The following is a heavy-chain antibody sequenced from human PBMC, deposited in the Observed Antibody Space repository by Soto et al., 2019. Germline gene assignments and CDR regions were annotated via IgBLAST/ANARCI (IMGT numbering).Heavy chain of an antibody. V-gene: IGHV3-21*01. CDR2: ISSSSSYI. J-gene: IGHJ4*02. CDR1: GFTFSSYS. CDR3: ARDLEDCTNGVCYIGFFDY. D-gene: IGHD2-8*01. Sequence: GGSLRLSCAASGFTFSSYSMNWVRQAPGKGLEWVSSISSSSSYIYYADSVKGRFTISRDNAKNSLYLQMNSLRAEDTAVYYCARDLEDCTNGVCYIGFFDYWGQGTLVTVSS.